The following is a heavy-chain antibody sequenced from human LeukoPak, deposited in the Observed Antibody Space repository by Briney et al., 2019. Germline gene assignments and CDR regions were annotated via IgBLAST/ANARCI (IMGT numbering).Heavy chain of an antibody. Sequence: PGGSLRLSCAASGFTFSSYGMHWVRQAPGKGLEWVAVIWYDGSNKYYADCVKGRFTISRDNSKNTLYLQMNSLRAEDTAVYYCARDPSIRYSSSGSCDYWGQGTLVTVSS. CDR3: ARDPSIRYSSSGSCDY. CDR2: IWYDGSNK. J-gene: IGHJ4*02. D-gene: IGHD6-6*01. V-gene: IGHV3-33*01. CDR1: GFTFSSYG.